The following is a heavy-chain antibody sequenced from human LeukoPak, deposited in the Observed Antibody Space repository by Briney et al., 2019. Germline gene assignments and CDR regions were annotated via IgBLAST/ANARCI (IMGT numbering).Heavy chain of an antibody. Sequence: ASVKVSCKASGYTFTSYAMHWVRQAPGQRLEWMGWISAGNGNTKYSQKFQGRVTITRDTSASTAYMELSSLRSEDTAVYYCARVRFEGSAHRGCFDYWGQGTLVTVSS. D-gene: IGHD3-10*01. V-gene: IGHV1-3*01. CDR3: ARVRFEGSAHRGCFDY. CDR1: GYTFTSYA. J-gene: IGHJ4*02. CDR2: ISAGNGNT.